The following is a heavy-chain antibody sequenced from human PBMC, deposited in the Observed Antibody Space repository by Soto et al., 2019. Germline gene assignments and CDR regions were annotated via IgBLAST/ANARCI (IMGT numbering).Heavy chain of an antibody. J-gene: IGHJ6*02. Sequence: GGSLRLSCAASGFTFSSYGMHWVRQAPGKGLEWVAVIWYDGSNKYYADSVKGRFTISRDNSKNTLYLQMNSLRAEDTAVYYCARDPTYLLAAADSYYYYGMDVWGQGTTVTVSS. CDR1: GFTFSSYG. CDR3: ARDPTYLLAAADSYYYYGMDV. V-gene: IGHV3-33*01. D-gene: IGHD6-13*01. CDR2: IWYDGSNK.